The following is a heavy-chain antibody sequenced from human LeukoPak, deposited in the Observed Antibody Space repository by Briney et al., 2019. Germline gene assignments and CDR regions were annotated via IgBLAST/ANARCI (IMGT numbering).Heavy chain of an antibody. CDR2: IKSKTDGGTT. J-gene: IGHJ6*03. D-gene: IGHD2-2*01. Sequence: AGGSLRLSCAASGFTFSNAWMSWVRQAPGKGLEWVGRIKSKTDGGTTDYAAPVKGRFTISRDDSKNTLYLQMNSLKTEDTAVYYCTTDLPGYCSSTSCLQNYYMDVWGKGTTVTVSS. CDR1: GFTFSNAW. CDR3: TTDLPGYCSSTSCLQNYYMDV. V-gene: IGHV3-15*01.